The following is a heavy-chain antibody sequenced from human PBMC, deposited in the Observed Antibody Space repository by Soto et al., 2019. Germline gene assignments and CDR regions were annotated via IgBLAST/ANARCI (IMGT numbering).Heavy chain of an antibody. CDR1: GFTFSGSA. CDR2: IRSKANSYAT. Sequence: PGGSLRLSCAASGFTFSGSAMHWVRQASGKGLEWVGRIRSKANSYATAYAASVKGRFTISRDDSKNTAYLQMNSLKTEDTAVYYCTVMIAAAGRPTDYYYYGMDVWGQGTTVTV. CDR3: TVMIAAAGRPTDYYYYGMDV. J-gene: IGHJ6*02. V-gene: IGHV3-73*01. D-gene: IGHD6-13*01.